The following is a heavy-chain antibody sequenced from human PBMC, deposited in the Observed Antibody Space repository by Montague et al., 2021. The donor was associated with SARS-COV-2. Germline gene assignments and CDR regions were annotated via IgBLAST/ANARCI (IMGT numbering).Heavy chain of an antibody. CDR1: GFTFSYYS. Sequence: LRLSCAASGFTFSYYSMHRIRQPPGKGLEWIGNFDHSGGTKYNPSLKSRATISVDTSKNQFALRLHSVTAADTAVYYCAREFRVELWQTNWYFGLWGRGTLVTASS. CDR3: AREFRVELWQTNWYFGL. V-gene: IGHV4-59*01. CDR2: FDHSGGT. D-gene: IGHD3-16*01. J-gene: IGHJ2*01.